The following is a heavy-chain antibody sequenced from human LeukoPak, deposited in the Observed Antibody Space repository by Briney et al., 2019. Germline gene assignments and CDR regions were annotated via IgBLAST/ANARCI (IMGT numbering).Heavy chain of an antibody. CDR2: IIPIFGTA. CDR3: ARELDIAVAGHYYYYGMDV. V-gene: IGHV1-69*13. D-gene: IGHD6-19*01. CDR1: GGTFSSYA. Sequence: SVKVSCKASGGTFSSYAISWVRQAPGQGLEWMGGIIPIFGTANYAQKFQGRVTITADESTSTAYMELSSLRSEDTAVYYCARELDIAVAGHYYYYGMDVWGQGTTVTVSS. J-gene: IGHJ6*02.